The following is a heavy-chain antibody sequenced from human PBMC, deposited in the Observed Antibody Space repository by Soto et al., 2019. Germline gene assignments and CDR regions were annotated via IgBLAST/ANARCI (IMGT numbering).Heavy chain of an antibody. J-gene: IGHJ4*02. CDR3: AREGDHPVSLGY. Sequence: QVQLQESGPGLVKPSGILSLTCAVSGGSITDKWWSLIRQTPGKGLEWIGEVHHSGSTNYSPSLKRRGTMSVDTSKNDFSRKLFSLTAADTAIYYCAREGDHPVSLGYWGQGPLVTVSS. V-gene: IGHV4-4*02. D-gene: IGHD3-16*01. CDR2: VHHSGST. CDR1: GGSITDKW.